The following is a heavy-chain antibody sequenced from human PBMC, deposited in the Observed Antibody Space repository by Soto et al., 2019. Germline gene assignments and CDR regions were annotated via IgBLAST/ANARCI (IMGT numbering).Heavy chain of an antibody. Sequence: EVQLLESGGGLVQPGGSLRLSCAASGFTFSSYAMSWVRQAPGKGLEWVSAIRGSGGSTYYADSVKGRFTISRDNSKNTLYLQMNSLGAEDTAVYYCAKDGFAATITPYYFDYWGQGTLVTVSS. CDR1: GFTFSSYA. CDR3: AKDGFAATITPYYFDY. D-gene: IGHD5-12*01. J-gene: IGHJ4*02. V-gene: IGHV3-23*01. CDR2: IRGSGGST.